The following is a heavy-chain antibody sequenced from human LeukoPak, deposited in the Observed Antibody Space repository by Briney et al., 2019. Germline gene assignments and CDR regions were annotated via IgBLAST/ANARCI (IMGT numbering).Heavy chain of an antibody. CDR2: IIPILGIA. Sequence: SVKVSCKASGGTFSSYTISWVRQAPGQGLEWMGRIIPILGIANYAQKFQGRVTTTADKSTSTAYMELSSLRSEDTAVYYCARGYSGYDFGYWGQGTLVTVSS. CDR3: ARGYSGYDFGY. D-gene: IGHD5-12*01. V-gene: IGHV1-69*02. J-gene: IGHJ4*02. CDR1: GGTFSSYT.